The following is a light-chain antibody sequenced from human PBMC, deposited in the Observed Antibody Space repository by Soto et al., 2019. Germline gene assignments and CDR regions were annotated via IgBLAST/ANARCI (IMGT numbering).Light chain of an antibody. J-gene: IGKJ1*01. CDR2: GAT. V-gene: IGKV3-20*01. CDR3: QQYVSLPRA. Sequence: ESVLTTPPGPLSLPQGERATLSGRASQSVSSRYLAWYQQKPGQAPRLLIYGATLRATGIPDRFSGSGSGTDMNLSFSRLEPGRVAVYYCQQYVSLPRAFGQGTKVDIK. CDR1: QSVSSRY.